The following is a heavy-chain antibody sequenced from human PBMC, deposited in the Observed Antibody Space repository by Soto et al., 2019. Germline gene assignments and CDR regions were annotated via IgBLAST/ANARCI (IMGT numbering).Heavy chain of an antibody. Sequence: EVQLVESGGGLGQPGGSLTISCAASGLTFRNYEMNWVRQAPGKGLEWVSFISSTGKTIYYADSVKGRFTISRDNPKNSVHLQMSSLRVEDTALYYCATDHLSSGFFDHWGQGSPVSVSS. CDR2: ISSTGKTI. CDR1: GLTFRNYE. CDR3: ATDHLSSGFFDH. J-gene: IGHJ4*02. D-gene: IGHD3-22*01. V-gene: IGHV3-48*03.